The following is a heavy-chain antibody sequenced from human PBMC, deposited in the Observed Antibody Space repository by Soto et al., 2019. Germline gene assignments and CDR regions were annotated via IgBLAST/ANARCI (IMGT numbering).Heavy chain of an antibody. V-gene: IGHV1-46*01. D-gene: IGHD3-10*01. Sequence: ASVKVSCKASGYTFTSYYMHWVRQAPGQGLEWMGIINPSGGSTSYAQKFQGRVTMTRDTSTSTAYMDLRSLSSEDTAVYYCACGGGSGSYFLLDYYYYGMDVWGQGTTVTVSS. CDR3: ACGGGSGSYFLLDYYYYGMDV. CDR1: GYTFTSYY. J-gene: IGHJ6*02. CDR2: INPSGGST.